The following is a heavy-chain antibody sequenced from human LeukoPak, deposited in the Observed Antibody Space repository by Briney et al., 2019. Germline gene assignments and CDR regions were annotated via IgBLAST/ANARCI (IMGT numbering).Heavy chain of an antibody. J-gene: IGHJ4*02. CDR3: VRVLAATPAFDY. V-gene: IGHV3-7*04. Sequence: PGGSLRLSCAASGFTFSIYWMSWVRQAPGKGLEWVANIKQDGSEKYYVDSVKGRFTISRDNAKNSLFLQMNSLRAEDTAVYYCVRVLAATPAFDYWGRGTLVTVSS. D-gene: IGHD2-15*01. CDR2: IKQDGSEK. CDR1: GFTFSIYW.